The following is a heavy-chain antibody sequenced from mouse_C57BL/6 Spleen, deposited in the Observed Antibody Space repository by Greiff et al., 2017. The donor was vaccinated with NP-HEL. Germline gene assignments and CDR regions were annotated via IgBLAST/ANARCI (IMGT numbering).Heavy chain of an antibody. V-gene: IGHV5-17*01. CDR2: ISSGSSTL. CDR3: ARPYYYYLPYSLDY. CDR1: GFTFSDYG. J-gene: IGHJ2*01. D-gene: IGHD2-1*01. Sequence: DVQLVESGGGLVKPGGSLKLSCAASGFTFSDYGMHWVRQAPEKGLEWVAYISSGSSTLYYADTVKGRFTISRDNAKNTLFLQMTSRRSEDTAMYYCARPYYYYLPYSLDYWGQRTTLPVSS.